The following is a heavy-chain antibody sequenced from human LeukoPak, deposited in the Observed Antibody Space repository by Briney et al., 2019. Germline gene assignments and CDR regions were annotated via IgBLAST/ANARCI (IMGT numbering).Heavy chain of an antibody. Sequence: ASVKVSCKASGYTFTGYYMHWVRQAPGQGLGWMGWINPNSGGTNYAQKFQGRVTMTRDTSISTAYMELSRLRSDDTAVYYCARDKWAAQKSYGMDVWGQGTTVTVSS. CDR2: INPNSGGT. CDR1: GYTFTGYY. D-gene: IGHD2-8*01. J-gene: IGHJ6*02. V-gene: IGHV1-2*02. CDR3: ARDKWAAQKSYGMDV.